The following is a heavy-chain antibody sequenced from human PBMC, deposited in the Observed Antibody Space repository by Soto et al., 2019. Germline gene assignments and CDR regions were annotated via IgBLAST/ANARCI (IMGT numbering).Heavy chain of an antibody. J-gene: IGHJ4*02. D-gene: IGHD3-10*01. CDR2: IYYSGSA. V-gene: IGHV4-31*02. CDR3: ARTFYYGSGTSDY. Sequence: WTWIRQHPGTGLEWIGYIYYSGSAYYNPSLKSRVTISVDTSRSQFSLKLSSVTAADTAVYYCARTFYYGSGTSDYWGQGTLVTFSS.